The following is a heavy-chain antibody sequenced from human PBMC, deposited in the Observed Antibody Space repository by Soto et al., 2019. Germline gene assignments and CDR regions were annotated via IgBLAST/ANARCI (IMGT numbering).Heavy chain of an antibody. CDR1: GFSLSTSGVG. J-gene: IGHJ4*02. D-gene: IGHD2-21*02. CDR3: AHRQTYCGGNCYSGFDY. Sequence: QITLKESGPTLVKPTQTLTLTCTFSGFSLSTSGVGVGWIRQPPGKALEWLALIYWDDDKRYSPSLKSRLTITKDTSKNQVVLTMANMDPVDTATYYCAHRQTYCGGNCYSGFDYWGQGTLFTVSS. V-gene: IGHV2-5*02. CDR2: IYWDDDK.